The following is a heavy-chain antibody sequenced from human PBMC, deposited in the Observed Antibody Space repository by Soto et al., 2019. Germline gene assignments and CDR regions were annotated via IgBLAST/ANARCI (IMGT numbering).Heavy chain of an antibody. CDR2: IIPIFGTA. CDR1: GGTFSGYA. J-gene: IGHJ6*02. D-gene: IGHD6-6*01. V-gene: IGHV1-69*01. Sequence: QVQLVQSGAEVKKPGSSVKVSCKASGGTFSGYAISWVRQAPGQGLEWMGGIIPIFGTANYAQKFQGRVTITADESTSTAYMELSSLRSEDTAVYYCAALGDSSSEYYYYYGMDVWGQGTTVTVSS. CDR3: AALGDSSSEYYYYYGMDV.